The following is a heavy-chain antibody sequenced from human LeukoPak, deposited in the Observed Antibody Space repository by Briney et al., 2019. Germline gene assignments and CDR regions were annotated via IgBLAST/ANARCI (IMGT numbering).Heavy chain of an antibody. V-gene: IGHV3-74*01. D-gene: IGHD2-8*02. CDR1: GFTFSGYW. Sequence: GGSLRLSCAASGFTFSGYWMHWVRQAPGKGLVWVSRINSDGTNTRSADSVKGRFTISRDNAKNTLYLQMNSLRAEDTAVYYCARGSTDFDYWGQGILVTVSS. J-gene: IGHJ4*02. CDR2: INSDGTNT. CDR3: ARGSTDFDY.